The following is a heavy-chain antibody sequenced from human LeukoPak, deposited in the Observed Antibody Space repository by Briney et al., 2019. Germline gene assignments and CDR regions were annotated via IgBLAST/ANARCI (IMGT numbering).Heavy chain of an antibody. V-gene: IGHV1-24*01. J-gene: IGHJ4*02. CDR3: ATGVSFETVTTFDY. CDR2: FDPEDGET. D-gene: IGHD4-17*01. Sequence: ASVKVSCKVSGYTLTELSMHWVRQAPGKGLEWMGGFDPEDGETIYAQKFQGRVTMTEDTSTDTAYMELSSLRSEDTAVYYCATGVSFETVTTFDYWGKGTLVTVSS. CDR1: GYTLTELS.